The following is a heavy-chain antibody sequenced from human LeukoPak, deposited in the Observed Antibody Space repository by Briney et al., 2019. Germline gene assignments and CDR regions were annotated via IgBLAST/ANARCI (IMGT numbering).Heavy chain of an antibody. V-gene: IGHV4-59*01. D-gene: IGHD6-19*01. CDR1: GGSISSYY. J-gene: IGHJ4*02. Sequence: SETLSLTCTVSGGSISSYYWGWIRQPPGRGLEWIAYVYYSGSTKYNPSLESRFTMSIDTSKSQFSLKVNSVTTADTAVYYCARGPNRYSSGWYYFDSWGQGTLVTVSS. CDR2: VYYSGST. CDR3: ARGPNRYSSGWYYFDS.